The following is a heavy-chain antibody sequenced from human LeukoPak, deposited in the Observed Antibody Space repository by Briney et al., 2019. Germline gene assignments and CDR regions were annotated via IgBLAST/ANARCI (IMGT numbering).Heavy chain of an antibody. J-gene: IGHJ4*02. CDR1: GFTFSNYA. D-gene: IGHD3-9*01. Sequence: GGSLRLSCAASGFTFSNYAMSWVRQAPGKVLEWVSAISGSGGSTYYADSVKGRFTISRDNAKNSLYLQMNSLRAEDTAVYYCARDDFDAFDYWGQGTLVTVSS. CDR3: ARDDFDAFDY. CDR2: ISGSGGST. V-gene: IGHV3-23*01.